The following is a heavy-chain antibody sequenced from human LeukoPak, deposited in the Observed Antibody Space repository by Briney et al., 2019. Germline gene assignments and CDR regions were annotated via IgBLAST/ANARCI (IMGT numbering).Heavy chain of an antibody. CDR1: GFTFSSYA. V-gene: IGHV3-23*01. D-gene: IGHD1-26*01. CDR2: ISGSGGST. CDR3: AKQVGGIVGSTGDY. J-gene: IGHJ4*02. Sequence: GGSLRLSCAASGFTFSSYAMNWVRQAPGKGLEWVSTISGSGGSTYYADSVKGRFTISRDNSRNTLYLQMNSLRAEDTAVYYCAKQVGGIVGSTGDYRGQGTLVTVSS.